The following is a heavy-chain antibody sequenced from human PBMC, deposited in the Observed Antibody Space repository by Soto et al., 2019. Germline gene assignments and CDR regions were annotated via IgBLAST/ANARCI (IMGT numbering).Heavy chain of an antibody. D-gene: IGHD6-19*01. CDR3: ASDRSSGWDQGYGMDV. V-gene: IGHV4-59*01. J-gene: IGHJ6*02. CDR2: TYYRGST. CDR1: GGPIRTSY. Sequence: PSETLSLTGTVFGGPIRTSYWSWIRQPPGKGLEWIGHTYYRGSTSHNPSLKSRVTISVDTSKNQFTLKLRSVTAADTAVYYCASDRSSGWDQGYGMDVWGQGTTVTVSS.